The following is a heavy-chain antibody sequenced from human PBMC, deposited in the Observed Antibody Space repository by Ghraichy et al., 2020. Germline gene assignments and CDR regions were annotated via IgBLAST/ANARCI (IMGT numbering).Heavy chain of an antibody. Sequence: SETLSLTCAVYGGSFSGYYWSWIRQPPGKGLEWIGEINHSGSTNYNPSLKSRVTISVDTSKNQFSLKLSSVTAADTAVYYCAREDLVVAAVDYWGQGTLVTVSS. CDR3: AREDLVVAAVDY. D-gene: IGHD2-15*01. J-gene: IGHJ4*02. CDR1: GGSFSGYY. V-gene: IGHV4-34*01. CDR2: INHSGST.